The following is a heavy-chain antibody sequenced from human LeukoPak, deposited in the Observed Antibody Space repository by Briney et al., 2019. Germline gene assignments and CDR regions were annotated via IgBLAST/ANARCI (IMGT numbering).Heavy chain of an antibody. Sequence: PGGSLRLSCAASGFTFSSYAMSWVRQAPGKGVEWVSAISGSGGSTYYADSVKGRFTISRDNSKNPLYLQMNSLRAEDTAVYYCARRQVYDFWSGYFPSDYWGQATLVTVSS. D-gene: IGHD3-3*01. J-gene: IGHJ4*02. V-gene: IGHV3-23*01. CDR3: ARRQVYDFWSGYFPSDY. CDR1: GFTFSSYA. CDR2: ISGSGGST.